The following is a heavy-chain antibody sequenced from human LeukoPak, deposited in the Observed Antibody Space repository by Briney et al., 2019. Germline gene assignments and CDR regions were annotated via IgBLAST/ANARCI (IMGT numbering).Heavy chain of an antibody. V-gene: IGHV1-2*02. CDR3: ARGYSSNWLQFDP. D-gene: IGHD6-13*01. J-gene: IGHJ5*02. Sequence: ASVKVSCKASGYSFTGYYIHWVRQAPGQGLEWMGWINPNSGDTNYAQKFQGRVSMTRDTSINTAYMELGRLRSDDTAVYYCARGYSSNWLQFDPWGQGTLVTVSS. CDR2: INPNSGDT. CDR1: GYSFTGYY.